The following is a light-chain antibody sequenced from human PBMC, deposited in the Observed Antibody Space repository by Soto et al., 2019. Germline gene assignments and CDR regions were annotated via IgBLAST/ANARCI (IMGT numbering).Light chain of an antibody. Sequence: QSVLTQPPSVSAAPGQKVTISCSGSRSNIGNDYVSWYQLLPGRAPKLLIYDNNKRPSAIPDRFSGSKFGTSATLGISVVQAGDEADYYCATWDSSLSAVVFGGGTQLTVL. CDR3: ATWDSSLSAVV. CDR2: DNN. J-gene: IGLJ3*02. CDR1: RSNIGNDY. V-gene: IGLV1-51*01.